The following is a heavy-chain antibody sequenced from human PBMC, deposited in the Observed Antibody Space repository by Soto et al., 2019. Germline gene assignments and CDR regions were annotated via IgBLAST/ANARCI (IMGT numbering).Heavy chain of an antibody. CDR2: VSSTGST. V-gene: IGHV4-59*01. Sequence: SETLSLTCTVSGASITQYYWNWIRQSPGKGLEWIVSVSSTGSTVYNPSLTSRVTVSLDTSKNQFSLTLNSVTAADTAVYHCATSNWFDPWGQGTLVTVSS. CDR1: GASITQYY. CDR3: ATSNWFDP. J-gene: IGHJ5*02.